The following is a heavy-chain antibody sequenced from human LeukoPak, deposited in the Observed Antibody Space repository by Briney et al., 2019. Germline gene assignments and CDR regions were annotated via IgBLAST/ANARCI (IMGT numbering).Heavy chain of an antibody. CDR3: AKLKTYAHTD. V-gene: IGHV3-23*01. J-gene: IGHJ4*02. Sequence: PGGSLRLSCAASGFTFSSYAMNWVRQAPGTGLEWVSVITGGDGSTYYADSVKGRFTISRDNSKDTLYLQMNSLRAEDTAVYYCAKLKTYAHTDWGQGTLVTVSS. CDR2: ITGGDGST. CDR1: GFTFSSYA. D-gene: IGHD2-2*01.